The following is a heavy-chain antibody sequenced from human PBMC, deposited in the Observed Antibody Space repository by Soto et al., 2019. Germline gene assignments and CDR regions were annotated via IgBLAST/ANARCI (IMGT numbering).Heavy chain of an antibody. CDR1: GGSFSGYY. CDR3: ASSSVYCSGGSCHEIDY. D-gene: IGHD2-15*01. CDR2: INHSGST. J-gene: IGHJ4*01. Sequence: SETLSLTCAVSGGSFSGYYWSWIRQPPGKGLEWIGEINHSGSTNYNPSLKSRVNISVDTSKNQFSLKLSSVTAADTAVYYCASSSVYCSGGSCHEIDYWGQGTLVTVSS. V-gene: IGHV4-34*01.